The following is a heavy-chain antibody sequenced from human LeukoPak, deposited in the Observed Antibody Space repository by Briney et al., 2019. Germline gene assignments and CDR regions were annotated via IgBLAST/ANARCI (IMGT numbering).Heavy chain of an antibody. J-gene: IGHJ4*02. D-gene: IGHD5-12*01. CDR1: GFTFSSSW. Sequence: GGSLRLSCAASGFTFSSSWMTWVRQAPRKGLEWVANIEGDGSTKNYVDSVKGRFTISRNNSKNSLYLQMNSLRVGDTAVYYCARDSAYNAFDYWGQGALVTVSS. CDR2: IEGDGSTK. V-gene: IGHV3-7*05. CDR3: ARDSAYNAFDY.